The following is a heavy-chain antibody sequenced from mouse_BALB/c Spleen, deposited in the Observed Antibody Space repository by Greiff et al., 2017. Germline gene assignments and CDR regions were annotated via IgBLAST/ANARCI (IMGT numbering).Heavy chain of an antibody. J-gene: IGHJ4*01. V-gene: IGHV5-12-2*01. D-gene: IGHD2-1*01. CDR2: ISNGGGST. Sequence: EVKLQESGGGLVQPGGSLKLSCAASGFTFSSYTMSWVRQTPEKRLEWVAYISNGGGSTYYPDTVKGRFTISRDNAKNTLYLQMSSLKSEDTAMYYCARQDGNYGAMDYWGQGTSVTVSS. CDR1: GFTFSSYT. CDR3: ARQDGNYGAMDY.